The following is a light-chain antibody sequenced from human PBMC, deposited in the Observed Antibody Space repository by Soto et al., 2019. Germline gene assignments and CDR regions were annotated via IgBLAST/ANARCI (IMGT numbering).Light chain of an antibody. CDR3: QQYNSYWT. CDR1: QSISSW. J-gene: IGKJ1*01. Sequence: DLQMTQSPSTLSASVGDRVTITCRASQSISSWLAWYQQKPGKAPKLLIYDASSLESGVPSRFSGSGSGTEFTLTISSLQHDDFATYYCQQYNSYWTFGQGTKVEIK. V-gene: IGKV1-5*01. CDR2: DAS.